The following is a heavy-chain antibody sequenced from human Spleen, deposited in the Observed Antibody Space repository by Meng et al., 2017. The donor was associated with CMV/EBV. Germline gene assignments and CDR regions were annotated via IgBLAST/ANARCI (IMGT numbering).Heavy chain of an antibody. V-gene: IGHV4-59*01. D-gene: IGHD2-2*01. CDR2: IYYSGST. Sequence: SETLSLTCTVSGGSISSYYWSWIRQPPGKGLEWIGYIYYSGSTNYNPSLKSRVTISVDTSKNQFSLKLSSVTAADTAVYYCARGQGYCTSAGCLKYYFDSWGQGTLVTVSS. CDR1: GGSISSYY. CDR3: ARGQGYCTSAGCLKYYFDS. J-gene: IGHJ4*02.